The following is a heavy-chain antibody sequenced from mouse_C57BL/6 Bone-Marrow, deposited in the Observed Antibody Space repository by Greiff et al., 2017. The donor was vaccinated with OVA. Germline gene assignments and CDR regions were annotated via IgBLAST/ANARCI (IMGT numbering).Heavy chain of an antibody. J-gene: IGHJ3*01. D-gene: IGHD1-1*01. Sequence: EVQLQHSVAELVRPGASVKLSCTASGFNIKNTYMHWVKQRPEQGLEWIGRIDPANGNTKYAPKFQGKATITADTSSNTAYLQLSSLTSEDTAIYYCARGYYGSSPWFAYWGQGTLVTVSA. CDR2: IDPANGNT. CDR1: GFNIKNTY. CDR3: ARGYYGSSPWFAY. V-gene: IGHV14-3*01.